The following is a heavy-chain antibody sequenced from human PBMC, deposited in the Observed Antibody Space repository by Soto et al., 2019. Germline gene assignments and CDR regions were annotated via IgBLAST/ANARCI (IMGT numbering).Heavy chain of an antibody. D-gene: IGHD6-13*01. J-gene: IGHJ4*02. CDR1: GFTFSTYS. CDR3: ARDLAAAAGPPHDY. V-gene: IGHV3-48*02. CDR2: ISSSGSTM. Sequence: GGSLRLSCAASGFTFSTYSMNWVRQAPGKGLEWVSYISSSGSTMYYADSVKGRFTISRDNAKNSLYLQMNSLRDEDTAVYYCARDLAAAAGPPHDYWGQGTLVTVSS.